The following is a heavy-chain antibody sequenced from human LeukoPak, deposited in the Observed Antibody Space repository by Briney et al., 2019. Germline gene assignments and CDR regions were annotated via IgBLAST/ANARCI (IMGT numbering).Heavy chain of an antibody. V-gene: IGHV3-7*01. D-gene: IGHD6-19*01. CDR2: IKGDGSEK. J-gene: IGHJ4*02. CDR3: VKQAGVY. Sequence: GGSLRLSCAASGFAISNLWMTWVRQAPGKGLEYVANIKGDGSEKNYVDSVKGRFTISRDDAKNSLYLQMNSLRAEDTAVYYCVKQAGVYWGQGTLVTVSS. CDR1: GFAISNLW.